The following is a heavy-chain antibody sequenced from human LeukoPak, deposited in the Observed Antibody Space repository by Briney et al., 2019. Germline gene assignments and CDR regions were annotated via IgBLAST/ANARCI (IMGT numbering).Heavy chain of an antibody. V-gene: IGHV3-7*01. D-gene: IGHD1-26*01. J-gene: IGHJ4*02. Sequence: PGESLRHSCATSGFTFSSYWRGWVRQAPGKGLERVANIKQDGSEKYYVDSVKGRFTISRDNAKNSLYVQMNSLRAEDTAVYYCARDLPIHKYSGRVYYFDYWGQGTLVTVSS. CDR3: ARDLPIHKYSGRVYYFDY. CDR2: IKQDGSEK. CDR1: GFTFSSYW.